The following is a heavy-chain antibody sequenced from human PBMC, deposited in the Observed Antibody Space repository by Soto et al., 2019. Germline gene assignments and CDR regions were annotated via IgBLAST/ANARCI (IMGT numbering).Heavy chain of an antibody. CDR2: IGNRTSDI. CDR1: GFTLSRHT. J-gene: IGHJ3*02. Sequence: LRLSCAASGFTLSRHTMNWVRQAPGKGLEWVSFIGNRTSDIYYADSVKGRFTISRDNAKNSLYLDLTRLRAEDTAVYFCVRDYYDTSGYPNTFDMWGQGTMVTVSS. CDR3: VRDYYDTSGYPNTFDM. V-gene: IGHV3-21*01. D-gene: IGHD3-22*01.